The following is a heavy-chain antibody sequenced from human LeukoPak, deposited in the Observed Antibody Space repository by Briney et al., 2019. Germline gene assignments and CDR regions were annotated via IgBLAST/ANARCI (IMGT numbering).Heavy chain of an antibody. V-gene: IGHV3-23*01. D-gene: IGHD3-22*01. CDR1: GFTFSSYA. CDR2: ISGSGGST. CDR3: ARGRFVVT. Sequence: GGSLRLSCAASGFTFSSYAMSWVRQAPGKGLEWVSAISGSGGSTYHADSVKGRFTISRDNANNSLYLQMNSLRAEDTAVYYCARGRFVVTWGQGTLVTVSS. J-gene: IGHJ5*02.